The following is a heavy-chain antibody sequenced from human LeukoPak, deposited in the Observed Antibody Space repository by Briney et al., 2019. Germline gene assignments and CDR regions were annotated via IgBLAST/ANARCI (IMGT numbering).Heavy chain of an antibody. CDR2: ISYNGNNK. J-gene: IGHJ4*02. D-gene: IGHD5-18*01. Sequence: GRSLRLSCAASGFTFSNYAMHWVRQAPGKGLEWVAVISYNGNNKYYADSVKGRITISRDNSKNTLYLQLNSLRAEDTAVYYCAKDREYNYGHASDNWGQGTLVTVSS. CDR3: AKDREYNYGHASDN. CDR1: GFTFSNYA. V-gene: IGHV3-30-3*02.